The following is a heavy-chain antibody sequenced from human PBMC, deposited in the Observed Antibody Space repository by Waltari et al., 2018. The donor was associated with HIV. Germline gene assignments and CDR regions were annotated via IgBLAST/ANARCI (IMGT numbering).Heavy chain of an antibody. CDR3: ATHPVDFEY. CDR1: GGSFSGFT. V-gene: IGHV4-34*02. CDR2: INDSGGT. Sequence: QAQLQQWGAGLLRPSETLSLTCAVNGGSFSGFTRSWIRQPPGKGLEWVGEINDSGGTNYNPSLKSRVTISLDTSKNWFSLRLTSVIAADTAVYYCATHPVDFEYWGQGILVTVSS. J-gene: IGHJ4*02.